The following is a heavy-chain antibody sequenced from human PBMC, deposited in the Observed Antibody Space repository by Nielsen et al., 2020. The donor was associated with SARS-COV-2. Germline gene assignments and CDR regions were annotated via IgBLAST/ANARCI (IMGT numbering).Heavy chain of an antibody. V-gene: IGHV3-23*01. CDR3: ARGRAIFGVAKDFDY. Sequence: SCKASGYSFTNHGFSWVRQAPGKGLEWVSAISSTGGSTSYAGSVKGRFTISRDNSKNTLYLQMNSLRAEDTAVYYCARGRAIFGVAKDFDYWGQGTLVTVSS. D-gene: IGHD3-3*01. J-gene: IGHJ4*02. CDR1: GYSFTNHG. CDR2: ISSTGGST.